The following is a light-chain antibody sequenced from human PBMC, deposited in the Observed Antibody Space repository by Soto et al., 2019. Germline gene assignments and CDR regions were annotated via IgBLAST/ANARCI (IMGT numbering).Light chain of an antibody. Sequence: QSVLTQPPSASGTPGQRVTISCYESSSNIGSDTVNWYRQLPGTAPKLLIYSNDQRPSGVPDRFSGSKSGTSASLAISGLQSEDEADYYCAAWDDSLNGWVFGGGTKVTVL. V-gene: IGLV1-44*01. CDR1: SSNIGSDT. CDR2: SND. J-gene: IGLJ3*02. CDR3: AAWDDSLNGWV.